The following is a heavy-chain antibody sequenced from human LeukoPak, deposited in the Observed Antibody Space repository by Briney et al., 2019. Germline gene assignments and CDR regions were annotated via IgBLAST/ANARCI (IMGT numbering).Heavy chain of an antibody. CDR3: ARDPDYGSGSYHFYYFDH. CDR1: GYTFTGYY. Sequence: GASVKVSCKASGYTFTGYYMHWVRQAPRQGLEWMGWIKPNGGGANFAQKFQGRVTMTRDTSISTAYMELSRLRSDDTAVYYCARDPDYGSGSYHFYYFDHWGQGTLVTVSS. D-gene: IGHD3-10*01. CDR2: IKPNGGGA. J-gene: IGHJ4*02. V-gene: IGHV1-2*02.